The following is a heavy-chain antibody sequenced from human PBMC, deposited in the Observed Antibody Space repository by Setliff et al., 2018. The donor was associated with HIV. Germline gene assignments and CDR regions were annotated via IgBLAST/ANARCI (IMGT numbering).Heavy chain of an antibody. D-gene: IGHD3-3*01. J-gene: IGHJ6*03. CDR3: ARCYYNFWSGYPLDYMDV. CDR1: GGSISSHY. CDR2: IYTSGST. Sequence: SETLSLTCTVSGGSISSHYWSWIRQPPGKGLEWIGHIYTSGSTNYNPSLKSRVTMSVGTSKNQFSLKLSSVTAADTAVYYCARCYYNFWSGYPLDYMDVWGKGATVTV. V-gene: IGHV4-4*08.